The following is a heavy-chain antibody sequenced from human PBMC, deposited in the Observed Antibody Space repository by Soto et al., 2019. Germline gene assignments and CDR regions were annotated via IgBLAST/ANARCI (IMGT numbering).Heavy chain of an antibody. CDR1: GFTFSSYG. Sequence: GGSLRLSCAASGFTFSSYGMHWVRQAPGKGLEWVAVIWYDGSNKYYADSVKGRFTISRDNSKNTLYLQMNSLRAEDTAVYYCARDQGGDQRRGGDYYYMDVWGKGTTVTVSS. CDR3: ARDQGGDQRRGGDYYYMDV. J-gene: IGHJ6*03. CDR2: IWYDGSNK. V-gene: IGHV3-33*01. D-gene: IGHD4-17*01.